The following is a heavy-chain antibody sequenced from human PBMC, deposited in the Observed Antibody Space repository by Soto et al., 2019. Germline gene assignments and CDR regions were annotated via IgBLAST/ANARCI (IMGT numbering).Heavy chain of an antibody. CDR3: AGESGHWSGDSCYRFDF. J-gene: IGHJ4*02. V-gene: IGHV1-18*01. D-gene: IGHD2-15*01. CDR2: ISAYNGNT. CDR1: GYTFTTYG. Sequence: QVQLVQSGAEVKQPGASVKISCKASGYTFTTYGITWVRQAPGQGLAWMGWISAYNGNTNYAQKLQGRVTMTTDTSASPDYMELGGLRSDYTAVCYCAGESGHWSGDSCYRFDFWGQGTLVTVSS.